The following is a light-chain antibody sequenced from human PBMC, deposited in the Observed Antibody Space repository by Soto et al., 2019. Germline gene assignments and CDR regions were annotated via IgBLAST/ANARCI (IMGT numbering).Light chain of an antibody. Sequence: ERVMTQSPATLSVSPGERATISCRASQSVSSNLAWYQQKPGQAPRLLIYGASTRATGIPARFSGSGSGTEFTLTISSLQSEDFAVYYCQQYNNWPLTFGQGTKVEIK. V-gene: IGKV3-15*01. CDR3: QQYNNWPLT. CDR1: QSVSSN. CDR2: GAS. J-gene: IGKJ1*01.